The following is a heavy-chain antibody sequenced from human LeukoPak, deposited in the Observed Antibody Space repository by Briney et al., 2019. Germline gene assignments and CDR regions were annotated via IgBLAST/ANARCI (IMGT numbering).Heavy chain of an antibody. Sequence: PSETLSLTCTVSGGSISSYYWSWIRQPPGKGLEWIGYIYYSGSTNYNPSLKSRVTISVDTSKNQFSLKLSSVTAADTAVYYCARDGHSSSRRGAFDIWGQGTMVTVSS. CDR3: ARDGHSSSRRGAFDI. J-gene: IGHJ3*02. D-gene: IGHD6-13*01. CDR2: IYYSGST. CDR1: GGSISSYY. V-gene: IGHV4-59*01.